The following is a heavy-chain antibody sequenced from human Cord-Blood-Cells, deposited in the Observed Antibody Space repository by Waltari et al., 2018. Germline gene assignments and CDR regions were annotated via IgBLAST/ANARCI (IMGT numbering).Heavy chain of an antibody. J-gene: IGHJ4*02. Sequence: EVQLVESGGGLVKPGGSLRLSCAASGFTFSNAWMSWVRQAPGKGLEWCGRIKSKTDGGTTDYAAPVKGRFTISRDDSKNTLYLQMNSLKTEDTAVYYCTTYFSSGSYYFDYWGQGTLVTVSS. D-gene: IGHD1-26*01. CDR3: TTYFSSGSYYFDY. CDR1: GFTFSNAW. V-gene: IGHV3-15*01. CDR2: IKSKTDGGTT.